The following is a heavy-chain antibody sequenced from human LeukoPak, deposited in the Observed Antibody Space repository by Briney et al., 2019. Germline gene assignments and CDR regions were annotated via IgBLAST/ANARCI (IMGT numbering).Heavy chain of an antibody. D-gene: IGHD3-22*01. CDR1: GFTFSSYA. V-gene: IGHV3-23*01. Sequence: PGGSLRLSCAASGFTFSSYAMSWVRQAPGKGLEWVSAISGSGGSTYYADSVKGRFTISRDNSKNTLYLQMNSLRAEDTAVYYCAKVLGSYDSSGYYYTTDYWGQGALVTVSS. CDR3: AKVLGSYDSSGYYYTTDY. J-gene: IGHJ4*02. CDR2: ISGSGGST.